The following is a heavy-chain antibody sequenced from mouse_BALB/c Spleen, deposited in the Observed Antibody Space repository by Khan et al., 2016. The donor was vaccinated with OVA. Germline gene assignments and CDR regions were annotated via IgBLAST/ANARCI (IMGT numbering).Heavy chain of an antibody. CDR3: ARSYGNYLDY. D-gene: IGHD2-1*01. V-gene: IGHV3-2*02. CDR1: DYSITSDYA. J-gene: IGHJ2*01. Sequence: VQLKESGPGLVKPSQSLSLTCTVTDYSITSDYAWNWIRQFPGNKLEWMGYISYSGSTSYNPSLKSRISITRDTSKNQFFLQLNSVTTEDTATYYCARSYGNYLDYWGQGTTLTVSS. CDR2: ISYSGST.